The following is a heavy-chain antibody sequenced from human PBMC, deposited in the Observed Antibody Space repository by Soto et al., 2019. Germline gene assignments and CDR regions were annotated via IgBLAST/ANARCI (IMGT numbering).Heavy chain of an antibody. V-gene: IGHV1-46*01. CDR3: ARVKGSGYHNWFDP. CDR2: IKPSGGST. CDR1: GYTFTNYY. Sequence: GASVKVSCKASGYTFTNYYMHWVRQAPGQGPEWMGVIKPSGGSTSSAQKLQGRVTMTTDTSTSTAYMELRSLRSDDTAVYYCARVKGSGYHNWFDPWGQGTLVTVSS. D-gene: IGHD3-22*01. J-gene: IGHJ5*02.